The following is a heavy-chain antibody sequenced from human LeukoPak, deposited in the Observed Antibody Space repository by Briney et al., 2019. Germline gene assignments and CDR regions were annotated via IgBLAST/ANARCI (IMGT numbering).Heavy chain of an antibody. CDR3: AKDRRYCSSTSCFKYFDY. J-gene: IGHJ4*02. CDR2: ISGSGSST. V-gene: IGHV3-23*01. CDR1: GFTFRSYA. Sequence: GWALRLSCPASGFTFRSYALSWVRPAPGKGLEGVSAISGSGSSTYNADSVKGRFTISRDNSNNTLYLQMNSLRAEDTAVYYCAKDRRYCSSTSCFKYFDYWGQGTLVTVSS. D-gene: IGHD2-2*01.